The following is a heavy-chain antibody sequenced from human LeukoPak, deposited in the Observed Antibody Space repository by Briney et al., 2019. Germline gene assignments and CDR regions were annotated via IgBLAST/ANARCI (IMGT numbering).Heavy chain of an antibody. CDR3: AKDWGPAETHGSGWYPDAFDI. CDR2: ISSVSSTI. V-gene: IGHV3-48*01. D-gene: IGHD6-19*01. Sequence: GGSLRLSCAASGFTFSSYSMNWVRQAPGKGLEWVSYISSVSSTIYYADSVKGRFTISRDNAQNSLYLQMNGLRVEDTAVYYRAKDWGPAETHGSGWYPDAFDIWGQGTMVTVSS. CDR1: GFTFSSYS. J-gene: IGHJ3*02.